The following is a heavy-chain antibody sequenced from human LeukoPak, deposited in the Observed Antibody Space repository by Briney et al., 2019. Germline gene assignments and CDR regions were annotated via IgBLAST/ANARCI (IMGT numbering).Heavy chain of an antibody. V-gene: IGHV3-66*01. D-gene: IGHD5-18*01. CDR1: GFSVSNNY. CDR3: ARSRSWIQLLDY. Sequence: GGSLRLSCAASGFSVSNNYMSWVRQAPGKGLEWVSVIYSGGSTFYADSVKGRFTISRDNSKNTLYLQMNSLRAEDTAVYYCARSRSWIQLLDYWGQGTLVTVSS. CDR2: IYSGGST. J-gene: IGHJ4*02.